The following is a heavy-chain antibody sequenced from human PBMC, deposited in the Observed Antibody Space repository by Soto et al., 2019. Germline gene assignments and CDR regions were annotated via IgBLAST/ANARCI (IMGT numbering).Heavy chain of an antibody. CDR3: AHGEGIVKSIVYFDS. V-gene: IGHV1-24*01. CDR1: GYFLTALS. D-gene: IGHD1-26*01. J-gene: IGHJ4*02. Sequence: GASVKVSWKVSGYFLTALSIHCVRQAPGKGLEWMGGFDREDGETIYAQKFQGRVTMTEDTSTDSAYMELSSLTSEDTAIYYCAHGEGIVKSIVYFDSWGQGTLVTVSS. CDR2: FDREDGET.